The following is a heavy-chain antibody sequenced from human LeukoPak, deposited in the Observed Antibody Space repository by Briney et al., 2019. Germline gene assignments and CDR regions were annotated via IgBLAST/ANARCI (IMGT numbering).Heavy chain of an antibody. D-gene: IGHD3-10*02. CDR3: AKALFGDQRVGAFDI. CDR2: ISGSGGRT. Sequence: GGSLRLSCAASGFTFSSYAMHWVRQAPGKGLEWVSTISGSGGRTYYADSVKGRFTISRDNSKKTLYLQMNSLRAEDTAIYYCAKALFGDQRVGAFDIWGLGTMTVSS. CDR1: GFTFSSYA. V-gene: IGHV3-23*01. J-gene: IGHJ3*02.